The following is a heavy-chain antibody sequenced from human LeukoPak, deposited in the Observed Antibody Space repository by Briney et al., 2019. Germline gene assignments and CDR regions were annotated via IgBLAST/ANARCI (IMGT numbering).Heavy chain of an antibody. J-gene: IGHJ3*02. CDR2: ISGPGTTI. V-gene: IGHV3-11*04. D-gene: IGHD5-18*01. CDR3: ARGKYTAAFDI. Sequence: GGSLRLSCAASGFSFSDYYMTWFRQAPGKGLEWVSYISGPGTTISYADSVQGRFTISRDNAKNSLYLQVNTLRVEDSAVYYCARGKYTAAFDIWGQGTMVTVSS. CDR1: GFSFSDYY.